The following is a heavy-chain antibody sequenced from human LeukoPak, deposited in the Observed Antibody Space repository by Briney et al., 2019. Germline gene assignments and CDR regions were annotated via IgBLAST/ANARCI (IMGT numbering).Heavy chain of an antibody. CDR1: GFTFSSYG. D-gene: IGHD3-10*01. Sequence: PGGSLRLSCAASGFTFSSYGMHWVRQAPGKGLEWVAVISYDGSNKYYADSVKGRFTISRDNSKNTLYLQMNSLRAEDTAVYYCARALLWFGEPSHIDYWGQGTLVTASS. V-gene: IGHV3-30*03. CDR2: ISYDGSNK. CDR3: ARALLWFGEPSHIDY. J-gene: IGHJ4*02.